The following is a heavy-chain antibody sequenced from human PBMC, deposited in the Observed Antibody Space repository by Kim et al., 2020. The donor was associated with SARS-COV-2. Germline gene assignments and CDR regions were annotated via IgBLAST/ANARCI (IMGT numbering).Heavy chain of an antibody. V-gene: IGHV1-69*13. D-gene: IGHD4-17*01. Sequence: SVKVSCKASGGTFSSYAISWVRQAPGQGLEWMGGIIPIFGTANYAQKFQGRVTITADESTSTAYMELSSLRSEDTAVYYCATYYGGPRQLYYFDYWGQGTLVTVSS. CDR2: IIPIFGTA. J-gene: IGHJ4*02. CDR1: GGTFSSYA. CDR3: ATYYGGPRQLYYFDY.